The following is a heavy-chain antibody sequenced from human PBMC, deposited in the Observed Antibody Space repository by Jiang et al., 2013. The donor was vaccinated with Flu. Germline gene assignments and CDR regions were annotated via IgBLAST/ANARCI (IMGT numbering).Heavy chain of an antibody. CDR2: IYYSGST. J-gene: IGHJ4*02. V-gene: IGHV4-39*01. CDR3: ARHKRTGDILTGYYLLYYFDY. CDR1: GGSISSSSYY. Sequence: GPGLVKPSETLSLTCTVSGGSISSSSYYWGWIRQPPGKGLEWIGSIYYSGSTYYNPSLKSRVTISVDTSKNQFSLKLSFCDRADTAVYYCARHKRTGDILTGYYLLYYFDYWGQGTL. D-gene: IGHD3-9*01.